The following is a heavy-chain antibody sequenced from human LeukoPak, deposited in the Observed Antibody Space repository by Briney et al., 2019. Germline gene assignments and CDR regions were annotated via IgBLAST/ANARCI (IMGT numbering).Heavy chain of an antibody. Sequence: GGSLRLSCAASGFTFSIYAMSWVRRAPGKGLDWASAISGSGGSTYYADSVKGRFTISRDNSKNTLYLQMNSLRAEDTAVYYFAKGHSSGYYFDAFDIWGQGTMVTVSS. D-gene: IGHD3-22*01. V-gene: IGHV3-23*01. CDR3: AKGHSSGYYFDAFDI. CDR2: ISGSGGST. J-gene: IGHJ3*02. CDR1: GFTFSIYA.